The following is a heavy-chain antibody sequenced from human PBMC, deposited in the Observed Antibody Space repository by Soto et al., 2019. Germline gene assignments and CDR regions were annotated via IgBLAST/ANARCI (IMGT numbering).Heavy chain of an antibody. Sequence: QVQLQQWGAGLVKPSETLSLSCAVYGQSVSGHYWPWIRQPPGKGLECIGEINESGSTYCNPSLKSRVTISTDTSKKQFSLKLSSVALPGELEDVKYDYWGPGTLVNVSS. J-gene: IGHJ4*02. CDR3: YDY. CDR1: GQSVSGHY. D-gene: IGHD1-1*01. V-gene: IGHV4-34*07. CDR2: INESGST.